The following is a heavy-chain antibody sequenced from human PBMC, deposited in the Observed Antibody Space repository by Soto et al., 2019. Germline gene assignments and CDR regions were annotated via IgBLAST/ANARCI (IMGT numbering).Heavy chain of an antibody. J-gene: IGHJ5*02. D-gene: IGHD4-17*01. CDR1: GYSVSSNGAA. V-gene: IGHV6-1*01. CDR3: ARDKHDYFNRGIGFDT. Sequence: SQTLSLTCVISGYSVSSNGAAWNWIRQSPSRGLEWLGRTYYRSKWYNDYAVSVKSRITINPDTSKSQFSLQLNSVTPEDTAVYYCARDKHDYFNRGIGFDTWGQGILVTVSS. CDR2: TYYRSKWYN.